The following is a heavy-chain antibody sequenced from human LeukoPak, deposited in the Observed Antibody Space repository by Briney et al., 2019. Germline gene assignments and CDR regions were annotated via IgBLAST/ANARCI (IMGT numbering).Heavy chain of an antibody. CDR2: INPNSGGT. V-gene: IGHV1-2*06. CDR1: GYTFTGYY. CDR3: ASGSYYDILTGPYGMDV. J-gene: IGHJ6*02. Sequence: ASVKVSCKASGYTFTGYYMHWVRQAPGQGLEWMGRINPNSGGTNYAQKFQGRVTMTRDTSISTAYMELSRLRSDDTAVYYCASGSYYDILTGPYGMDVWGQGTTVTVSS. D-gene: IGHD3-9*01.